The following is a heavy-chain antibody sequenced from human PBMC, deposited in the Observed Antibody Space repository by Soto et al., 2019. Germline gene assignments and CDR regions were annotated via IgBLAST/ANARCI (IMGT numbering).Heavy chain of an antibody. CDR3: ARGRGYDFWKNAFDI. CDR2: MNPNSGNT. D-gene: IGHD3-3*01. CDR1: GYTFTSYD. V-gene: IGHV1-8*01. Sequence: ASVKVSCKASGYTFTSYDINWVRQATGQGLEWMGWMNPNSGNTGYAQKFQGRVTMTRNTSISTAYMELSSLRSEDTAVYYRARGRGYDFWKNAFDIWGRGTMVTVSS. J-gene: IGHJ3*02.